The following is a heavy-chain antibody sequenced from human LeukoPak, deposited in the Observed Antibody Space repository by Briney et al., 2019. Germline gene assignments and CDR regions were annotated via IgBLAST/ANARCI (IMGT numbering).Heavy chain of an antibody. CDR1: GGSISSYY. CDR2: IYYRGNT. D-gene: IGHD2-2*01. J-gene: IGHJ6*03. V-gene: IGHV4-59*12. CDR3: ARDSSYCSSTSCYAPNYYYYYMDV. Sequence: SETLSLTCTVSGGSISSYYWGWIRQPPGKGLEWIGNIYYRGNTYFNPSLKSRVIISVDTSKNQFSLKLTSVTAADTAVYYCARDSSYCSSTSCYAPNYYYYYMDVWGKGTTVTISS.